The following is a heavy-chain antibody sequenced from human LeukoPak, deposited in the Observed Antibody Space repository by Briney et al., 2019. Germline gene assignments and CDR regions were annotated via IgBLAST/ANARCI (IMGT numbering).Heavy chain of an antibody. CDR3: VAHSGHEAYYYYYGMDV. Sequence: GGSLRLSCAASGFTFSSYAMSWVRQAPGKGLEWVSAISGSGGSTYYADSVKGRFTISRDNSKNTLYLQMNSLRAEDTAVYYCVAHSGHEAYYYYYGMDVWGQGTTVTVPS. V-gene: IGHV3-23*01. CDR2: ISGSGGST. J-gene: IGHJ6*02. CDR1: GFTFSSYA. D-gene: IGHD5-12*01.